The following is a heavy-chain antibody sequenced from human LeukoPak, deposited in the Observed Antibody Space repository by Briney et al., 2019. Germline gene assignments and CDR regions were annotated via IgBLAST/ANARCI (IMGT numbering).Heavy chain of an antibody. D-gene: IGHD6-13*01. CDR1: GFTFSSYA. CDR3: ERDGFLNSWYNNYYYYYGMDV. CDR2: ISYDGSNK. J-gene: IGHJ6*02. V-gene: IGHV3-30-3*01. Sequence: GGSLRLSCAASGFTFSSYAMHWVHQAPGKGLEWVAVISYDGSNKYYADSVKGRFTISRDNSENTLYLQMNSLRAEDTAVYYCERDGFLNSWYNNYYYYYGMDVWGQGTTVTVSS.